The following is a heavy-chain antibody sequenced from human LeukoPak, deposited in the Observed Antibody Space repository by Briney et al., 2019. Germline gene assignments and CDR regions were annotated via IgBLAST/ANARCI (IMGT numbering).Heavy chain of an antibody. CDR2: FDPEDGET. J-gene: IGHJ6*03. Sequence: GASVKVSCKVSGYTLTELSMHWVRQAPGKGLEWMGGFDPEDGETIYAQKFQGRVTTTQDTSTETAYMELSRLRSEDTAVYYCATASGYDYDYYYMDAWGKGTTVTVSS. CDR1: GYTLTELS. CDR3: ATASGYDYDYYYMDA. D-gene: IGHD5-12*01. V-gene: IGHV1-24*01.